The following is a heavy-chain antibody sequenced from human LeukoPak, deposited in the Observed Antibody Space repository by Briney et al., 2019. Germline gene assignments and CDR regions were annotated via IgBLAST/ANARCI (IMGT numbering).Heavy chain of an antibody. Sequence: GGSLRLSCAASGFTFSSYAMSWVGQAPGKGLEWVSSISGGADSTYYADSVKGRFTISRDNSKTTLYLQMNSLRAEDTAVYYCAKDIMGMVRGVNGFDYWGQGTLVTVSS. J-gene: IGHJ4*02. D-gene: IGHD3-10*01. V-gene: IGHV3-23*01. CDR1: GFTFSSYA. CDR3: AKDIMGMVRGVNGFDY. CDR2: ISGGADST.